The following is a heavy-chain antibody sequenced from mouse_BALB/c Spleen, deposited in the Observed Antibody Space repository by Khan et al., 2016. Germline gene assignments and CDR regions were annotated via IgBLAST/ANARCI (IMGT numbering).Heavy chain of an antibody. V-gene: IGHV10-1*02. Sequence: EVQLVESGGGLVQPKGSLKLSCAASGFTFNTYAMNWVRQAPGKGLEWVARIRSKSNNYATYYADSVKDRFTISRDDSQSMLYLQMNNLKTEDTAMYHCLRQRLLTPYWYFDVWGAGTTVTVSS. CDR2: IRSKSNNYAT. D-gene: IGHD2-3*01. CDR3: LRQRLLTPYWYFDV. CDR1: GFTFNTYA. J-gene: IGHJ1*01.